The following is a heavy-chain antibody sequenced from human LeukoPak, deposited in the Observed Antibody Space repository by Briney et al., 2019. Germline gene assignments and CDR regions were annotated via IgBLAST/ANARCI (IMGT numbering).Heavy chain of an antibody. CDR1: GYTFTGYY. Sequence: ASVKVTCKASGYTFTGYYMHWVRRAPGQGLEWMGWINPNSGGTNYAQKFQGRVTMTRDTSISTAYMELSRLRSDDTAVYYCARRVSSGWYFDYWGQGTLVTVSS. CDR3: ARRVSSGWYFDY. J-gene: IGHJ4*02. V-gene: IGHV1-2*02. CDR2: INPNSGGT. D-gene: IGHD6-19*01.